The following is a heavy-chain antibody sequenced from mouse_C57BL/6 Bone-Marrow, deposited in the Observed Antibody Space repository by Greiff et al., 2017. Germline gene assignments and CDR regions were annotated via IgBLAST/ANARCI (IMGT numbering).Heavy chain of an antibody. CDR3: ARGDRPYAY. D-gene: IGHD2-10*01. CDR2: INPYNGGT. V-gene: IGHV1-19*01. J-gene: IGHJ3*01. CDR1: GYTFTDYY. Sequence: EVQLQQSGPVLVKPGASVKMSCKASGYTFTDYYMNWVQQSHGKSLEWIGVINPYNGGTSYNQKFKGKATLTVDKSSSTAYMELNSLTSEDSAVYYCARGDRPYAYWGQGTLVTVSA.